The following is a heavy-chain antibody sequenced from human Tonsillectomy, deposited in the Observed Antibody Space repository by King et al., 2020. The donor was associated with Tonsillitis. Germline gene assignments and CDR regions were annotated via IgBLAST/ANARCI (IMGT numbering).Heavy chain of an antibody. CDR2: ISYDGSNK. CDR1: GFTFSSYA. Sequence: VQLVESGGGVVQPGRSLRLSCAASGFTFSSYAMHWVRQAPGKGLEWVAVISYDGSNKYYADSVKGRFTISRDNSKNKLYLQMNSLRAEDTAVYYCARDDRFAGAYDYVWGRYREPYAFDIWGQGTMVTVSS. CDR3: ARDDRFAGAYDYVWGRYREPYAFDI. V-gene: IGHV3-30*04. D-gene: IGHD3-16*02. J-gene: IGHJ3*02.